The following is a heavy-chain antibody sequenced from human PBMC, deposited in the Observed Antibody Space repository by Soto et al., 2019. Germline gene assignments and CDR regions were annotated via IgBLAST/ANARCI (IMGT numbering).Heavy chain of an antibody. J-gene: IGHJ5*02. CDR2: IIPIFGTA. V-gene: IGHV1-69*13. CDR1: GGTFSSYA. Sequence: ASVKVSCKASGGTFSSYAISWVRQAPGQGLEWMGGIIPIFGTANYAQKFQGRVTITADESTSTAYMELSSLRSEDTAVYYCAREPRTSKYGSGSYLNWFDPWGQGTLVTVSS. D-gene: IGHD3-10*01. CDR3: AREPRTSKYGSGSYLNWFDP.